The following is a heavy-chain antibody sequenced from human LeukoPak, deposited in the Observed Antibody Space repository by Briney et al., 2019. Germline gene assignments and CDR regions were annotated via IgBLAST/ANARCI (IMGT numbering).Heavy chain of an antibody. J-gene: IGHJ4*02. CDR1: GFTFSNAW. Sequence: NPGGSLTLSCAASGFTFSNAWMSWVRQAPGKGLEWDGCIKSKIDSGTTDYAAPVKGRFTISRDDSKNTLYLQMNSLKTEDTAVYYCTTDLPGRSDYWGQGALVTVSS. CDR3: TTDLPGRSDY. CDR2: IKSKIDSGTT. V-gene: IGHV3-15*01.